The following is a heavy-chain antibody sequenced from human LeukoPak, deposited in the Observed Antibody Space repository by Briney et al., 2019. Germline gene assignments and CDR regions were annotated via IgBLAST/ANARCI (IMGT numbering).Heavy chain of an antibody. CDR2: TIASGERA. D-gene: IGHD2-8*01. V-gene: IGHV3-23*01. Sequence: PGGSLRLSRAASGFTFSSYAVNWGAQAPGKGLEWGSVTIASGERAYYAASVKSRFTISRGNSKNTRYLQMNGLRAEDTGLYYCAKALTTNGWRPFDHWGQGALVTVSS. CDR1: GFTFSSYA. J-gene: IGHJ4*02. CDR3: AKALTTNGWRPFDH.